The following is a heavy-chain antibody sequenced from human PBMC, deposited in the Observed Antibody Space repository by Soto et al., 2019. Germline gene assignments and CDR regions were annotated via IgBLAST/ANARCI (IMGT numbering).Heavy chain of an antibody. D-gene: IGHD2-15*01. CDR2: IDYNGVT. Sequence: QGQLQESGPGLVKTSETLSLTCTVSGGSIYRSGYYWGWIRQPPGRGLEWIGNIDYNGVTYSNPSLKSRVTISRDTSKNQFSLKLTSVTAADTALYYCGKVLVGATGHTDSDSWGPGTLVAVSS. CDR1: GGSIYRSGYY. V-gene: IGHV4-39*01. CDR3: GKVLVGATGHTDSDS. J-gene: IGHJ4*02.